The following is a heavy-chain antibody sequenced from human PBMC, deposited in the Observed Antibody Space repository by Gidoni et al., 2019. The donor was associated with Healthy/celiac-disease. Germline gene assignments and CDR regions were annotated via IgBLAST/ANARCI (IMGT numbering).Heavy chain of an antibody. CDR2: ISYDGSNK. V-gene: IGHV3-30*01. J-gene: IGHJ4*02. CDR1: GFTFSSYA. Sequence: QVQLVESGGGVVQPGRSLRLSWSASGFTFSSYAMHWVRQAPGKGLEWVAVISYDGSNKYYADSVKGRFTISRDNSKNTLYLQMNSLRAEDTAVYYCARGGAVASLDYWGQGTLVTVSS. CDR3: ARGGAVASLDY. D-gene: IGHD6-19*01.